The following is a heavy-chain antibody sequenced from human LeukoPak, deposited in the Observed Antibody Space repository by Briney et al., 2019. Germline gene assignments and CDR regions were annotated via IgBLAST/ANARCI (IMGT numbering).Heavy chain of an antibody. D-gene: IGHD5-24*01. Sequence: RSSETLSLTCTVSGGSISGFVWSWIRQPPGEGLDYIGFIYDTGTPTNYNPLLKSRVTLSVDTSKNQFSLNLKSVTAADTAVYYCARGGWQEIRYWGQGTLVTVSS. J-gene: IGHJ4*02. CDR3: ARGGWQEIRY. CDR1: GGSISGFV. CDR2: IYDTGTPT. V-gene: IGHV4-59*01.